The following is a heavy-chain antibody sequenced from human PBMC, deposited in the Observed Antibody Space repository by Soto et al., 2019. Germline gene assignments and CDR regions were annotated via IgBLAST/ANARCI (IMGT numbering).Heavy chain of an antibody. CDR2: INSDGSST. J-gene: IGHJ6*02. CDR3: ARGDCSGGSCYPTPHYYYYGMDV. CDR1: GFPFSSYW. V-gene: IGHV3-74*01. Sequence: GGSMRLSCAASGFPFSSYWMHWVSKAPGKGLVWVSRINSDGSSTSYADSVKGRFTISRDNAKNTLYLQMNSLRAEDTAVYYCARGDCSGGSCYPTPHYYYYGMDVWGQGTTVTVSS. D-gene: IGHD2-15*01.